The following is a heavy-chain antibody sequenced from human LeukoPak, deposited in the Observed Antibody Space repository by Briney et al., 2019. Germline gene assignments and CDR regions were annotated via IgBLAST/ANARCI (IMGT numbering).Heavy chain of an antibody. CDR3: ARTYYYDSSGYYGELDY. V-gene: IGHV4-59*01. CDR2: IYYSGST. CDR1: GGSISSYY. J-gene: IGHJ4*02. Sequence: SETLSLTCTVSGGSISSYYWSWIRQPPGKGLEWIGYIYYSGSTNYNPSLKSRVTISVDTSKNQFSLKLNSVTAADTAVYYCARTYYYDSSGYYGELDYWGQGTLVTVSS. D-gene: IGHD3-22*01.